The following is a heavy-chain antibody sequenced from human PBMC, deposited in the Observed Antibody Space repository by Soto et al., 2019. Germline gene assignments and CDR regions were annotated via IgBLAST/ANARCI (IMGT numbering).Heavy chain of an antibody. V-gene: IGHV4-34*01. Sequence: SETLSLTCGVYGASFSEYHWNWIRQAPGKGLDWIGEISPTGSTNYNPSLESRVAISVDTSKSRFFLKMTSVTAADTAVYYCGRGRPRRKPTALHNCLDHWGPGLLVTVYS. CDR3: GRGRPRRKPTALHNCLDH. D-gene: IGHD1-1*01. CDR2: ISPTGST. J-gene: IGHJ5*02. CDR1: GASFSEYH.